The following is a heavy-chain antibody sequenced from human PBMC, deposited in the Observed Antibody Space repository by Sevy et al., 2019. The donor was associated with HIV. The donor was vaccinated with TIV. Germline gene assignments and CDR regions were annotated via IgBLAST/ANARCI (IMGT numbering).Heavy chain of an antibody. Sequence: ASVKVSCKASGYSFTGYYIHWVRQAPGQGLEWMGWINPNSGGTYFAKKFQDSVTMTTDMSVNTAYMELRSLRFDDTAVYYCARMGDYYDSSGYYPLKFWGQGSLVTVSS. D-gene: IGHD3-22*01. CDR1: GYSFTGYY. V-gene: IGHV1-2*02. CDR2: INPNSGGT. J-gene: IGHJ4*02. CDR3: ARMGDYYDSSGYYPLKF.